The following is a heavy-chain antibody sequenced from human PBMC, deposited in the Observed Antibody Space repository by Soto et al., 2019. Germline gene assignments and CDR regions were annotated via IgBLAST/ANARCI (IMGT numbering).Heavy chain of an antibody. Sequence: ASVKVSCKASGYTFTSYGIGWVRQAPGQGLEWMGWISAYNGNTNYAQKFQGRVTMTRNTSISTAYMELSSLRSEDTAVYYCARGIREGYDFWSGYEYYYGMDVWGQGTTVTVSS. V-gene: IGHV1-18*01. CDR1: GYTFTSYG. D-gene: IGHD3-3*01. CDR3: ARGIREGYDFWSGYEYYYGMDV. CDR2: ISAYNGNT. J-gene: IGHJ6*02.